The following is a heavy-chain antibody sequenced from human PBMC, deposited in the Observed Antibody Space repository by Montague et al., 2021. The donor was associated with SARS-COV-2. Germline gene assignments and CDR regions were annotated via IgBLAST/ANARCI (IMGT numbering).Heavy chain of an antibody. CDR2: ISSGGHTR. Sequence: SLRLSCAASGFHFSSFEMNWVRQAPGRRLEWVSYISSGGHTRYYADSVQGRFTISRDNARDSLYLQMNSLRAEDTAVYYCARDGVYNQWSPFEDWGRGTLVTVSS. V-gene: IGHV3-48*03. J-gene: IGHJ4*02. D-gene: IGHD2-15*01. CDR1: GFHFSSFE. CDR3: ARDGVYNQWSPFED.